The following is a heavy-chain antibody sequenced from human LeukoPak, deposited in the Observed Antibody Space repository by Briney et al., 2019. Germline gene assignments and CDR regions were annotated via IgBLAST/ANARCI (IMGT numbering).Heavy chain of an antibody. J-gene: IGHJ4*02. CDR3: ARRSSGWSFDY. D-gene: IGHD6-19*01. CDR1: GGSISSSSYY. V-gene: IGHV4-61*05. CDR2: IYNSGST. Sequence: SETLSLTCTVSGGSISSSSYYWSWIRQPPGKGLEWIGYIYNSGSTNYNPSLKSRVTISLDTSKNQFSLKLSSVTAADTAVYYCARRSSGWSFDYWGQGTLVTVSS.